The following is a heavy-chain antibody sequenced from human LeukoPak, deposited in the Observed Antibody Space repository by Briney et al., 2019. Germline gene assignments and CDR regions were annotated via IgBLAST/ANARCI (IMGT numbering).Heavy chain of an antibody. V-gene: IGHV1-69*05. CDR2: IIPIFGTA. J-gene: IGHJ3*02. Sequence: SVKVSCKASGGTFSSYAISWVRQAPGQGLEWMGGIIPIFGTANYAQKFQGRVTITTDESTSIAYMELSSLRSEDTAVYYCAREGPSTPGFLGAFDIWGQGTMVTVSS. CDR3: AREGPSTPGFLGAFDI. CDR1: GGTFSSYA. D-gene: IGHD2-15*01.